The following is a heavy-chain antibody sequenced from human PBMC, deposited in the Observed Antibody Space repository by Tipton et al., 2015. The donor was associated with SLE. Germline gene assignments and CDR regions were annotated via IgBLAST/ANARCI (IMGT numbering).Heavy chain of an antibody. J-gene: IGHJ5*02. CDR3: ARAMTTVTTWFDP. V-gene: IGHV3-30*04. D-gene: IGHD4-17*01. CDR1: GFTFSSYA. Sequence: SLRLSCAASGFTFSSYAMHWVRQAPGKGLEWVAVISYDGSNKYYADSVKGRFTISRDNAKNSLYLQMNSLRAEDTAVYYCARAMTTVTTWFDPWGQGTLVTVSS. CDR2: ISYDGSNK.